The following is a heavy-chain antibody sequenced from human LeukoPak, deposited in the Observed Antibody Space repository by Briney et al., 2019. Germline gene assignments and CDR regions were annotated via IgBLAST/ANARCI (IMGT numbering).Heavy chain of an antibody. J-gene: IGHJ4*02. CDR3: ASWAPPGGSYSGSFFDY. CDR1: GYSFTSYW. CDR2: IYPGDSDT. V-gene: IGHV5-51*01. D-gene: IGHD1-26*01. Sequence: GESLKISCKGSGYSFTSYWIGCVRQMPGKALEWMGIIYPGDSDTRYSPSFQGQVTISADKSISTAYLQWSSLKASDTAMYYCASWAPPGGSYSGSFFDYWGQGNLVTVSS.